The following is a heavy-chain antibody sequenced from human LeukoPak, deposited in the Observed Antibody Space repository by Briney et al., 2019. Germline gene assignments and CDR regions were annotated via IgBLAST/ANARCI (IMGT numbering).Heavy chain of an antibody. CDR1: GYTFTDYY. Sequence: GASVKVSCKTSGYTFTDYYIHWVRQAPGQGLEWMGWINPDSGYTNYAQKFQGRVTMTRDTSINTAYMELSRLTSDVTAVYYCATDPRTTVFGTFRYYYMDVWGEGTTVAVSS. J-gene: IGHJ6*03. CDR2: INPDSGYT. CDR3: ATDPRTTVFGTFRYYYMDV. V-gene: IGHV1-2*02. D-gene: IGHD3-3*01.